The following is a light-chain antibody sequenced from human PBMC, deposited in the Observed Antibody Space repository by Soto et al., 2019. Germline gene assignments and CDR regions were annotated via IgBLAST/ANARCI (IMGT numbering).Light chain of an antibody. CDR3: QQYGSSPRT. V-gene: IGKV3-20*01. CDR1: QSVSSSY. CDR2: GAS. J-gene: IGKJ1*01. Sequence: IVLTQSPGTLSLSPGERATISCRASQSVSSSYLAWYQQKPGQAPRLLISGASSWATGIPDRFSGSGSGTDFTLTISRLEPEDFAVYYCQQYGSSPRTFGQGTKVEIK.